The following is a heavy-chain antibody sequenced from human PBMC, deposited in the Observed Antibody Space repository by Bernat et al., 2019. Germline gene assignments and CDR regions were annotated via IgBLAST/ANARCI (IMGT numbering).Heavy chain of an antibody. CDR2: IWYDGSNK. Sequence: QVQLVESGGGVVQPGRSLRLSCAASGFTFSSYGMHWVRQAPGKGLEWVAVIWYDGSNKYYADSVKGRFTISRDNSKNTLYLQMNSLRAEDTAVYYCARGRGIQLWLGHYFDYWGQGTLVTVSS. J-gene: IGHJ4*02. V-gene: IGHV3-33*01. CDR1: GFTFSSYG. CDR3: ARGRGIQLWLGHYFDY. D-gene: IGHD5-18*01.